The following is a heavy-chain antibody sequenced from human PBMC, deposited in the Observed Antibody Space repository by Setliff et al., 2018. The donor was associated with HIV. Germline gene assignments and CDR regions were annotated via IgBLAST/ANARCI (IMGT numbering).Heavy chain of an antibody. V-gene: IGHV4-34*01. CDR2: INHSGST. CDR1: GGSFSGYY. J-gene: IGHJ4*02. CDR3: ARDAAGTADY. Sequence: SETLSLTCAVYGGSFSGYYWSWIRQPPGKGLEWIGEINHSGSTNYNPSLKGRVTMSVDTSKNQFSLKLSSVTAADTAVYYCARDAAGTADYWGQGTLVTVSS. D-gene: IGHD6-13*01.